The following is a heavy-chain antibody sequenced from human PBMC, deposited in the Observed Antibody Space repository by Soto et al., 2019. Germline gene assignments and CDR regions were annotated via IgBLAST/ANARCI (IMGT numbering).Heavy chain of an antibody. CDR3: ATGGPLVGWSIGY. J-gene: IGHJ4*02. CDR2: IKSKTDGGTT. D-gene: IGHD2-15*01. Sequence: PGGSLRLSCAASGFTFSNARMSWVRQAPGKGLEWVGRIKSKTDGGTTDYAAPVKGRFTISRDDSKDTLYLQMNSLKSEDTAVYYCATGGPLVGWSIGYWGQGTLVTVSS. V-gene: IGHV3-15*07. CDR1: GFTFSNAR.